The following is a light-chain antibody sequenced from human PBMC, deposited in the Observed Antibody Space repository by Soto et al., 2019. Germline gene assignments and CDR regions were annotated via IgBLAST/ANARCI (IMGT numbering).Light chain of an antibody. CDR3: QVWDSSSDHVV. Sequence: SYELTQPPSVSVAPGKTARITCGGNNIGSKSVHWYQQKPGQAPVLVIYYDSDRPSGIPERFSGSNSGNTATLTISRVEAGDDADYYCQVWDSSSDHVVFGGGTKLPVL. J-gene: IGLJ2*01. CDR1: NIGSKS. CDR2: YDS. V-gene: IGLV3-21*04.